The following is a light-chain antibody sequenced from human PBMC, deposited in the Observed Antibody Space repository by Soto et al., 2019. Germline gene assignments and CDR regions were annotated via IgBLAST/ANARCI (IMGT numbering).Light chain of an antibody. J-gene: IGKJ1*01. CDR3: QHYNNWPPWT. CDR1: HSVSSN. CDR2: DAS. Sequence: EIVMTQSPATLSVSPEERATLSCRASHSVSSNLAWYQQKPGQAPRLLIYDASTRATGIPSRFSGSGSGTEFTLTISSLQSEDFAVYYCQHYNNWPPWTFGQGTKVEIK. V-gene: IGKV3-15*01.